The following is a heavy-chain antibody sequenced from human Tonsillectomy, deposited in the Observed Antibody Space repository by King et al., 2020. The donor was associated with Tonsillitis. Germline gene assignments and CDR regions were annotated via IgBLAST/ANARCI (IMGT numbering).Heavy chain of an antibody. D-gene: IGHD2-21*02. J-gene: IGHJ4*02. CDR2: ISAGGTFT. V-gene: IGHV3-48*01. CDR3: ARERGSLQYRRLDS. Sequence: VQLVESGGGLVQPGGSLRLTCVASESSFSDYSMNWVRQAPGKGLEWISYISAGGTFTSIADSVKGRFTVSRDNAKNSLFVQMNRLRVEDTAVYYCARERGSLQYRRLDSWGQGTRVTVSS. CDR1: ESSFSDYS.